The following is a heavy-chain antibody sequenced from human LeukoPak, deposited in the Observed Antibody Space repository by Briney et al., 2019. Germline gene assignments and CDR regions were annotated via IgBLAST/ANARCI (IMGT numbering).Heavy chain of an antibody. CDR2: ISAYNGNT. Sequence: ASVKVSCKASGYTFTSYGISWVRQAPGQGLEWMGWISAYNGNTNYAQKLQGRVTMTTDTSTSTAYMELRSLRSDDAAVYYCARGDYYGSGTYYKKTVDYWGQGTLVTVSS. V-gene: IGHV1-18*01. J-gene: IGHJ4*02. D-gene: IGHD3-10*01. CDR1: GYTFTSYG. CDR3: ARGDYYGSGTYYKKTVDY.